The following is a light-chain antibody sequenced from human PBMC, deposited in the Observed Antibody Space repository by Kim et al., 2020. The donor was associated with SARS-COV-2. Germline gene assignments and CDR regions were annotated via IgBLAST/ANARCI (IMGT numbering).Light chain of an antibody. CDR3: AAWDDSLSGLV. CDR1: SSNIGSNY. CDR2: RNN. J-gene: IGLJ2*01. Sequence: ELTQPPSASGTPGQRVTISCSGSSSNIGSNYVYWYQQLPGTAPRLLIYRNNQRPSGVPDRFSGSKSGTSASLAISGLRSEDEADYYCAAWDDSLSGLVFGGGTQLTVL. V-gene: IGLV1-47*01.